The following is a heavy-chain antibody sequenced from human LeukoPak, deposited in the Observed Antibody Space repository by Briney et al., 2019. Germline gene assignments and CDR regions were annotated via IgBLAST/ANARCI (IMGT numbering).Heavy chain of an antibody. CDR1: SGSISTSNC. J-gene: IGHJ5*02. CDR2: IYHSGST. Sequence: PSQSLSLTCLVSSGSISTSNCWSCVRQPPGKGLEGIGAIYHSGSTNYNPSLKSRVTISVAKSKNPFSLKLSSVTSADTAVYYCARQQAYCGGDCWWFDPWGQGTLVTVSS. V-gene: IGHV4/OR15-8*01. CDR3: ARQQAYCGGDCWWFDP. D-gene: IGHD2-21*02.